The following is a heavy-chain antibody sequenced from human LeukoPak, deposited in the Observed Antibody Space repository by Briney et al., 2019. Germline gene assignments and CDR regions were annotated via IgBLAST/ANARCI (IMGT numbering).Heavy chain of an antibody. D-gene: IGHD4-17*01. J-gene: IGHJ4*02. CDR1: GGSFSGYY. CDR3: ARGVGDDYGDYGDY. CDR2: INHSGST. Sequence: SETLSLTCAVYGGSFSGYYWSWIRRPPGKGLEWIGEINHSGSTNYNPSLKSRVTISVDTSKNQFSLKLSSVTAADTAVYYCARGVGDDYGDYGDYWGQGTLVTVSS. V-gene: IGHV4-34*01.